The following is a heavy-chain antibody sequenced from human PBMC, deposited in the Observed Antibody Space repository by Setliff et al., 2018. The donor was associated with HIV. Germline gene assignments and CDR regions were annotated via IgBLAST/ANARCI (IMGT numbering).Heavy chain of an antibody. D-gene: IGHD1-26*01. Sequence: GALRLSCAASGFTFSSFAMTWVRQAPGKGLEWVSSISGRGDNTVYAGSVKGRFIISRDNSKSTLYLQMNSLRAEDAAVYYCAKRRVVLVPLPIGLYDYWGRGVLVTVSS. CDR1: GFTFSSFA. CDR3: AKRRVVLVPLPIGLYDY. CDR2: ISGRGDNT. J-gene: IGHJ4*02. V-gene: IGHV3-23*01.